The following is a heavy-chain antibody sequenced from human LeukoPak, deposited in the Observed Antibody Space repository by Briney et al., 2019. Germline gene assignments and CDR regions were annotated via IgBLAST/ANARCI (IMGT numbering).Heavy chain of an antibody. J-gene: IGHJ6*02. CDR1: GFTFSSYA. D-gene: IGHD4-17*01. CDR2: ISGSGVGP. V-gene: IGHV3-23*01. Sequence: GGSLRLSCEASGFTFSSYAMSWVRQAPGKGLEWVSVISGSGVGPYYADSVKGRFTISRDNSKNMLYLQINSLRAEDTAVYYCTKAGPYGDYGGRPLMYYGMDVWGQGTTVTVPS. CDR3: TKAGPYGDYGGRPLMYYGMDV.